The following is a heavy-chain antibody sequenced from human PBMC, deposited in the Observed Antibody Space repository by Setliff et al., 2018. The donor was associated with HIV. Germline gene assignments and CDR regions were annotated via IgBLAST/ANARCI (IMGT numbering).Heavy chain of an antibody. V-gene: IGHV1-69*05. Sequence: SVKVSCKASGGSFTSFAISWVRQAPGQGLEWMGGSIPIYGTPNYAQKFQGRFTISRDNSKNTVHLQMNSLRVEDTAVYYCAKELGGSGIDAFDIWGQGTMVTVSS. CDR1: GGSFTSFA. CDR2: SIPIYGTP. D-gene: IGHD3-10*01. CDR3: AKELGGSGIDAFDI. J-gene: IGHJ3*02.